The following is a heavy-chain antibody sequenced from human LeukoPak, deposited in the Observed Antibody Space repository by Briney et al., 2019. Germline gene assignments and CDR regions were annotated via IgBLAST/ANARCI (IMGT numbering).Heavy chain of an antibody. V-gene: IGHV4-34*01. CDR2: IYHSGTT. CDR3: ASEGVDYYDSSGMTDAFDI. J-gene: IGHJ3*02. CDR1: GGSFSGYY. Sequence: SETLSLTCAVYGGSFSGYYWSWIRQPPGKGLEWIGSIYHSGTTNYNPSLKSRVTISVDTSKNQFSLKLSSVTAADTAVYYCASEGVDYYDSSGMTDAFDIWGQGTMVTVSS. D-gene: IGHD3-22*01.